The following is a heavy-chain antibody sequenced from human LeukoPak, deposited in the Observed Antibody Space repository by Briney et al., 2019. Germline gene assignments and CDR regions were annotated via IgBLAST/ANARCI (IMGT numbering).Heavy chain of an antibody. V-gene: IGHV3-48*03. CDR1: GFTFSSYE. D-gene: IGHD5-12*01. J-gene: IGHJ5*02. Sequence: GGSLRLSCAASGFTFSSYEMNWVRQAPRKGLEWVSYISSSGSTIYYAASVKGRFTISRDNAKNTVYLQMNSLRAEDTAVYYCARDRRGYSGYDPGWFDPWGQGTLVTVSS. CDR3: ARDRRGYSGYDPGWFDP. CDR2: ISSSGSTI.